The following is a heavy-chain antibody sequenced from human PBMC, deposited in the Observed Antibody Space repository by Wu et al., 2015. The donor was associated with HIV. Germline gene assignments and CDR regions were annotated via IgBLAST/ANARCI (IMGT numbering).Heavy chain of an antibody. CDR3: AREGHEETVMEYNYFYGMDV. Sequence: QVHLVQSGAEVKKPGSSVKVSCKASAGNFSSYAITWVRQAPGQGLEWVGGIIPIFGTANYARKFQGRVTITTDESTSTAYMQLRSLRSEDTAIYYCAREGHEETVMEYNYFYGMDVWGQGTTVTVSS. J-gene: IGHJ6*02. CDR2: IIPIFGTA. D-gene: IGHD5-18*01. CDR1: AGNFSSYA. V-gene: IGHV1-69*05.